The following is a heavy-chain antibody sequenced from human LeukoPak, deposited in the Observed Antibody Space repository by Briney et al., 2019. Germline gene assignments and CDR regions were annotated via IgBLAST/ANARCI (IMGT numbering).Heavy chain of an antibody. V-gene: IGHV4-30-4*01. CDR1: GGSTSSGDYY. CDR2: IYYSGST. D-gene: IGHD3-22*01. J-gene: IGHJ3*02. Sequence: SQTLSLTCTVSGGSTSSGDYYWSWIRQPPGKGLEWIGYIYYSGSTYYNPSLKSRVTISVDTSKNQFSLKLSSVTAGDTAVYYCASPERETYYYDSSGYPALGIWGQGTMVTVSS. CDR3: ASPERETYYYDSSGYPALGI.